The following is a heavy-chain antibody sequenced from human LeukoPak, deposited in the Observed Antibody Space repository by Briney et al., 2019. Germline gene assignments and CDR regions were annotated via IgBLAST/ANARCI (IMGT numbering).Heavy chain of an antibody. D-gene: IGHD3-10*01. CDR3: ARGYRYYGSGSYPYFDY. CDR2: ISWNSGSI. V-gene: IGHV3-9*01. J-gene: IGHJ4*02. Sequence: PGGSLRLSCAASGFTFDDYAMHWVRQAPGKGLEWVSGISWNSGSIGYADSVKGRFTISRDNSKNTLYLQMNSLRAEDTAVYYCARGYRYYGSGSYPYFDYWGQGTLVTVSS. CDR1: GFTFDDYA.